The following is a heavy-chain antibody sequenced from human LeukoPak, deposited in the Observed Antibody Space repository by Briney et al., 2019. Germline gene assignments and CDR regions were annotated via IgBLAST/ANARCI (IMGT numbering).Heavy chain of an antibody. J-gene: IGHJ4*02. D-gene: IGHD3-22*01. Sequence: GGSLRLSCAASGFTFSSYGMHWVRQAPGKGLEWVAAISYDGSNKYYADPVKGRFTISRDNSKNTLYLQMNSLRAEDTAVYYCAKDNYYDNSAYPDYWGQGTLVTVSS. CDR1: GFTFSSYG. V-gene: IGHV3-30*18. CDR3: AKDNYYDNSAYPDY. CDR2: ISYDGSNK.